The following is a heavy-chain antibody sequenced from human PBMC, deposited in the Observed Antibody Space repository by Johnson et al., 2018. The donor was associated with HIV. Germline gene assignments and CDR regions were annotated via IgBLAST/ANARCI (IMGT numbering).Heavy chain of an antibody. Sequence: VQLVESGGGVVQPGKSLRLSCAASGFTFSSSAMHRVHQAPGKGLEYVSAISSNGGSTYYANSVKGRFTISRDNSKNTLYLQMGSLRAEDMAVYYCAREGGGHDYGDRDAFDIWGQGTMVTVSS. D-gene: IGHD4-17*01. V-gene: IGHV3-64*01. J-gene: IGHJ3*02. CDR1: GFTFSSSA. CDR2: ISSNGGST. CDR3: AREGGGHDYGDRDAFDI.